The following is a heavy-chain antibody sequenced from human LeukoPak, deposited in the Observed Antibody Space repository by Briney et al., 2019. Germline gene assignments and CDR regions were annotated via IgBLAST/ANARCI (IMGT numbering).Heavy chain of an antibody. CDR3: ARGYDFWSGYRNYYMDV. V-gene: IGHV4-59*01. D-gene: IGHD3-3*01. CDR1: GGSISSYY. CDR2: IYYSGST. J-gene: IGHJ6*03. Sequence: SETLSLTCTVPGGSISSYYWSWIRQPPGKGLEWIGYIYYSGSTNYNPSLKSRVTISVDTSKNQFSLKLSAVTAADTAVYCCARGYDFWSGYRNYYMDVWGKGTTVTVSS.